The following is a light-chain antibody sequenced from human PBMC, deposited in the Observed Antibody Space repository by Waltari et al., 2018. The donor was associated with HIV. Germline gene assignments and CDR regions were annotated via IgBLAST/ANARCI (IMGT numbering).Light chain of an antibody. Sequence: QSVLTQPPSVSGAPGQRVTFSCTGSSSNIGAGYDVHWYQQLPGTAPKLLIYANNNRPSGVPDRFAASKSGTSASLAITGLKAEDEADYYCQSYDRRLGGSTVFGGGTKLTVL. CDR1: SSNIGAGYD. CDR2: ANN. V-gene: IGLV1-40*01. J-gene: IGLJ2*01. CDR3: QSYDRRLGGSTV.